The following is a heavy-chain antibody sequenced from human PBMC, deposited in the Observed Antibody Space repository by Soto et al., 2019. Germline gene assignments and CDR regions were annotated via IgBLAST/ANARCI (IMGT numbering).Heavy chain of an antibody. CDR3: ARDPKDCPDCTVTIHYFDY. CDR2: ISAYNGNT. Sequence: QVQLVQSGAEVKKPGASVKVSCKASGYTFTSYGISWVRQAPGQGLEWMGWISAYNGNTNYAQKLQGRVTMTTDTSTSTAYMGLRSLRSDDKAVYYCARDPKDCPDCTVTIHYFDYWGQGTLVTVSS. J-gene: IGHJ4*02. V-gene: IGHV1-18*01. D-gene: IGHD4-17*01. CDR1: GYTFTSYG.